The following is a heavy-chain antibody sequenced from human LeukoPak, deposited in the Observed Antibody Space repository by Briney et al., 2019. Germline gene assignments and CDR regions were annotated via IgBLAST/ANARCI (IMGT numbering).Heavy chain of an antibody. CDR1: GGSISSDCY. Sequence: SETLSLTCTVSGGSISSDCYWGWVRQPPGNGLEWIGAIYRNGDTYYNPSLKSRVTISLDTSKNQFSLRLNSVTAADTAVYSCARAKRDYYDNSGYESYYYYMDVWGKGTTVTVSS. CDR3: ARAKRDYYDNSGYESYYYYMDV. D-gene: IGHD3-22*01. V-gene: IGHV4-38-2*02. CDR2: IYRNGDT. J-gene: IGHJ6*03.